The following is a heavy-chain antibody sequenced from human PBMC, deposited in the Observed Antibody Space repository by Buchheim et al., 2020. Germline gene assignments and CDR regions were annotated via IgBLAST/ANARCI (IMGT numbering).Heavy chain of an antibody. CDR3: ARAVKKYYYYGMDV. V-gene: IGHV4-61*01. Sequence: QVQLQESGPGLVKPSETLSLTCTVSGGSVSSGSYYWSWIRQPPGKGLEWIGNIYYSGSTNYNPSLKSRVTISVDTSKNQLSLKLSSVTAADTAVYYCARAVKKYYYYGMDVWGQGTT. J-gene: IGHJ6*02. CDR2: IYYSGST. D-gene: IGHD4-23*01. CDR1: GGSVSSGSYY.